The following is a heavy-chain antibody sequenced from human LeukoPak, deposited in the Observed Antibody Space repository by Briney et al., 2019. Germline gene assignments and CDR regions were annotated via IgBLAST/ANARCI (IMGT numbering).Heavy chain of an antibody. CDR2: ISYDGSNK. D-gene: IGHD3-3*01. Sequence: GGSLRLSCAASGFTFSSYGMHWVRQAPGKGLEWVAVISYDGSNKYYADSVKGRFTISRDNSKNTLYLQMNILRAEDTAVYYCAKEDRDYDFWSCLNYYYGMDVWGQGTTVTVSS. J-gene: IGHJ6*02. CDR3: AKEDRDYDFWSCLNYYYGMDV. CDR1: GFTFSSYG. V-gene: IGHV3-30*18.